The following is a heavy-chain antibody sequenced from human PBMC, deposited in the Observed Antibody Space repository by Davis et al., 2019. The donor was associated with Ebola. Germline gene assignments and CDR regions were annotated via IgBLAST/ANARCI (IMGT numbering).Heavy chain of an antibody. J-gene: IGHJ3*01. V-gene: IGHV4-59*08. CDR2: IYGGST. CDR3: ARPRDFGYGDPFDL. CDR1: GGSISSYY. Sequence: SETLSLTCTVSGGSISSYYWSWIRQPPGRGLEWIGYIYGGSTKYNTSLQSRVTISADASKNQFSLKLKSVTAADTAVYFCARPRDFGYGDPFDLWGQGAMVTVSP. D-gene: IGHD5-18*01.